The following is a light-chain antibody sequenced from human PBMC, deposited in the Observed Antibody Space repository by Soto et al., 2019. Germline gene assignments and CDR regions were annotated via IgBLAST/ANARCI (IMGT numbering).Light chain of an antibody. CDR1: QSVTTSF. V-gene: IGKV3-20*01. CDR2: SIS. Sequence: ENVLTQSPGILSLSPGERATLSCRARQSVTTSFFAWYQQKPGQAPRLLIYSISSRATGIPDRFSGSGSGTDFTLSISRLEPEDFVVYYCQQYSTLPHTFGQGTKLEV. J-gene: IGKJ2*01. CDR3: QQYSTLPHT.